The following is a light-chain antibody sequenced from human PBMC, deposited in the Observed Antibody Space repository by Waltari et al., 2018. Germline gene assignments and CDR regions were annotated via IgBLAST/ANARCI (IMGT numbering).Light chain of an antibody. J-gene: IGKJ4*01. Sequence: EVVMTQSPVTLSVSPGESATLPCRASQSIGNDLAWYQQRPGQAPRLLIYAASTRAIGVPPRFRGTGSGTEFALTISSLQSEDFAVYYCQQYSNWPPLSFGGGTNVEI. CDR2: AAS. CDR1: QSIGND. V-gene: IGKV3-15*01. CDR3: QQYSNWPPLS.